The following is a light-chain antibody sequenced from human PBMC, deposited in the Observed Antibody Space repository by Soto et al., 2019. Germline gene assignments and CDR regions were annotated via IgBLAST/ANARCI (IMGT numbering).Light chain of an antibody. CDR3: QQYNDWPTT. CDR1: QSISST. CDR2: GAS. V-gene: IGKV3-15*01. J-gene: IGKJ1*01. Sequence: EIVMTQSPATLSVSPGERATLSCRASQSISSTVAWYQQKPGQAPRLLIYGASTRATGIPARFSGSGSGTEFNLTISRLQSEDFVIYYCQQYNDWPTTFGQGTKVEIK.